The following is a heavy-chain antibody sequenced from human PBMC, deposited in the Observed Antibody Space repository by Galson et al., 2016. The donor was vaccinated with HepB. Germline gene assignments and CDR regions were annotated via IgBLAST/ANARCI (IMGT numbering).Heavy chain of an antibody. CDR3: AREWFGSSWYNWFDP. D-gene: IGHD2-2*01. V-gene: IGHV1-18*01. CDR2: VSAYNGKT. J-gene: IGHJ5*02. CDR1: GSTFTSYG. Sequence: SVKVSCKAAGSTFTSYGIAWIRQAPGQGLEWMGRVSAYNGKTNYAQRFQDRVTMTTDTFTTTVYMELKSLRLDDTAVYYYAREWFGSSWYNWFDPWGQGTLVTVSS.